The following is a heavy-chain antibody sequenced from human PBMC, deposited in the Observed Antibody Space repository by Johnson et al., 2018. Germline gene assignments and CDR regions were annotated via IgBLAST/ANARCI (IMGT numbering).Heavy chain of an antibody. CDR3: AKDMIRAVAAYYYYYYMDV. D-gene: IGHD6-19*01. CDR1: GFTFSSYG. Sequence: QVQLVQSGGGVVQPGRSLRLSCAASGFTFSSYGMHWVRQAPGKGLEWVAVISYDGSNKYYADSVKGRFTISRDNSKNTLYLQMNSLRAEETAVYYCAKDMIRAVAAYYYYYYMDVWGKGTTVTVSS. J-gene: IGHJ6*03. CDR2: ISYDGSNK. V-gene: IGHV3-30*18.